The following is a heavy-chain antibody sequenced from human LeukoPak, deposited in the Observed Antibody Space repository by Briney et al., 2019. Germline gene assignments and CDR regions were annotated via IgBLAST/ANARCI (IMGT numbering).Heavy chain of an antibody. V-gene: IGHV3-43*02. CDR1: GFTFDDYA. Sequence: GGSLRLSCAASGFTFDDYAMHWVRQAPGKGLEWVSLISGDGGSTYYADSVKGRFTISRDNGKNSVYLQMNSLRAEDSAVYFCATHPQSAGYHWFDPRGQGTLVTVAS. CDR2: ISGDGGST. J-gene: IGHJ5*02. D-gene: IGHD6-13*01. CDR3: ATHPQSAGYHWFDP.